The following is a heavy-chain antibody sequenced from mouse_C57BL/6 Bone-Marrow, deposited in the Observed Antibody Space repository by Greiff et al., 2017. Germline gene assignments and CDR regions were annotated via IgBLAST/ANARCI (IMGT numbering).Heavy chain of an antibody. D-gene: IGHD1-1*01. V-gene: IGHV1-81*01. CDR1: GYTFTSYG. J-gene: IGHJ2*01. CDR3: ARSYCYGSSWDY. CDR2: IYPRSGNT. Sequence: VQLQQSGAELARPGASVKLSCKASGYTFTSYGISWVKQRTGQGLEWIGEIYPRSGNTYYNEKFKGKATLTADKSSSTAYMELRSLTSEDSAVYFCARSYCYGSSWDYWGQGTTLTVAS.